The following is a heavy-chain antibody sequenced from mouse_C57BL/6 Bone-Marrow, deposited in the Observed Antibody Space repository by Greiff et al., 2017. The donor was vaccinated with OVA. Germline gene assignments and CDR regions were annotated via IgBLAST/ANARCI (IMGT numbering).Heavy chain of an antibody. J-gene: IGHJ3*01. CDR2: IYPGNSDT. Sequence: EVQLQQSGTVLARPGASVKMSCKTSGYTFTSYWMHWVKQRPGQGLEWIGAIYPGNSDTSYNQKFKGKAKLTAVTSASTAYMELSSLTNEDSAVYYCTTYDYDGSWFAYWGQGTLVTVSA. CDR3: TTYDYDGSWFAY. V-gene: IGHV1-5*01. D-gene: IGHD2-4*01. CDR1: GYTFTSYW.